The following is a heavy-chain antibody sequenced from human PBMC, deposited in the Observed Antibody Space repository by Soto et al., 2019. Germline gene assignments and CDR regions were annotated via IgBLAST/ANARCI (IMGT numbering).Heavy chain of an antibody. CDR3: ARVGDSIAAAANWFDP. J-gene: IGHJ5*02. V-gene: IGHV1-69*13. CDR2: IIPIFGTA. D-gene: IGHD6-6*01. CDR1: GGTFSSYA. Sequence: SVKVSCKASGGTFSSYAISWVRQAPGQGLEWMGGIIPIFGTANYAQKFQGRVTITADESTSTAYMELSSLRSEDTAVYYCARVGDSIAAAANWFDPWFQVTLCAVSS.